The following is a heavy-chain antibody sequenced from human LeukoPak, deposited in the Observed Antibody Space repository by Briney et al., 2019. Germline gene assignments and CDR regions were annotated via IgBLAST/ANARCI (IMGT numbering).Heavy chain of an antibody. D-gene: IGHD5-18*01. Sequence: EASVKVSCKASGYTFTGYYIHWVRQAPGQGLEWMGRINPNSGGTNYAQKFQGRVTMTRDTSISTAYMELSRLRSDDTAVYYCARGTDGYSYGQFDYWGQGTLVTVSS. CDR2: INPNSGGT. J-gene: IGHJ4*02. V-gene: IGHV1-2*06. CDR1: GYTFTGYY. CDR3: ARGTDGYSYGQFDY.